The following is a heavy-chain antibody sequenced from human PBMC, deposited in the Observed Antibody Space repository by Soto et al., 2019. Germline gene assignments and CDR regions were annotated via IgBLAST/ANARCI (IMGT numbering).Heavy chain of an antibody. J-gene: IGHJ5*02. CDR3: ALTRGQDFRSGSRWFDP. V-gene: IGHV4-31*03. CDR2: IHHSGSA. D-gene: IGHD3-3*01. CDR1: GGSISTGAYF. Sequence: QMHLQESGPGLVKPSETLSLTCTVSGGSISTGAYFWSWIRQLPGQGLEWIGYIHHSGSAHYNPSLQSRVNISVDTSQRQFSLMLTSVTAADTAVYYCALTRGQDFRSGSRWFDPWGQGTLVTVSS.